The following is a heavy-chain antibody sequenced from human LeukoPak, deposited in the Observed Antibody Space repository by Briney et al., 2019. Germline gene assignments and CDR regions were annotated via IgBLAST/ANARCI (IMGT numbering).Heavy chain of an antibody. CDR3: AKDHSSSWSFDY. V-gene: IGHV3-30*18. CDR2: ISYNGNNK. Sequence: GGSLRISCAASGFTFSSYGMHWVRQAPGKGLEWVAVISYNGNNKEYADSVKGRFTISRDNSKNTLYLQMNSLRAEDTAVYYCAKDHSSSWSFDYWGLGTLVTVSS. D-gene: IGHD6-13*01. CDR1: GFTFSSYG. J-gene: IGHJ4*02.